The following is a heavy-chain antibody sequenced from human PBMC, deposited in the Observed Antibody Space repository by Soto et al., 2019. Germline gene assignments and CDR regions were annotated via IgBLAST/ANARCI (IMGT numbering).Heavy chain of an antibody. CDR3: VRRVSGSYDY. CDR2: ISSNGGTT. Sequence: EVQLAESGGGMVQPGGSLRLSCVASGFTFSSYDMHWVRQAPGKGLEYVSSISSNGGTTYYGNSVKGRFTISRDNSKNTLYLQRGSLSAEDMAVYYCVRRVSGSYDYWGQGTRVTVSS. J-gene: IGHJ4*02. V-gene: IGHV3-64*01. CDR1: GFTFSSYD. D-gene: IGHD1-26*01.